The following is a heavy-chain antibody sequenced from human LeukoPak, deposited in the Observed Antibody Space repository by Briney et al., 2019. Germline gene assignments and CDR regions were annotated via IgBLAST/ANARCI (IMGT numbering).Heavy chain of an antibody. Sequence: SVKVSCKASGGTFSSYAIGWVRQAPGQGLEWMGGTIPIFGTANYAQKFQGRVTITADESTSTAYMELSSLRSEDTAVYYCARDRGGYVPKNWFDPWGQGTLVTVSS. D-gene: IGHD5-12*01. CDR3: ARDRGGYVPKNWFDP. J-gene: IGHJ5*02. V-gene: IGHV1-69*01. CDR1: GGTFSSYA. CDR2: TIPIFGTA.